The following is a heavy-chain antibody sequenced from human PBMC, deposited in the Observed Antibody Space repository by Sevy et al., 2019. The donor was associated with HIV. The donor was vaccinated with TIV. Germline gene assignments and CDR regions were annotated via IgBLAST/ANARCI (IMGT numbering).Heavy chain of an antibody. CDR2: INHSGST. CDR1: GGSFSGYY. D-gene: IGHD2-2*01. V-gene: IGHV4-34*01. CDR3: ARAPPVVVVPGAPSWFDP. Sequence: SETLSLTCAVYGGSFSGYYWNWIRQSPGKGLEWVGEINHSGSTHYNPSLKSRVTISVDTSKNQFSWRLNAVTAADTAVYYCARAPPVVVVPGAPSWFDPWGQGTLVTVSS. J-gene: IGHJ5*02.